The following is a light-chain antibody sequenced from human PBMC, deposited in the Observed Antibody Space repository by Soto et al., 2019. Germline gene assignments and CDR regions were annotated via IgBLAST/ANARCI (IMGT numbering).Light chain of an antibody. CDR1: SSNIGTNR. CDR2: DNN. J-gene: IGLJ1*01. Sequence: QSVLTQPPSVSAAAGQKVTISCSGSSSNIGTNRVSWYQQLPGTAPKLLIYDNNKRPSGTLDRFSGSKSGTSATLGTTGLVTGDGADYYCGTWDNSLSAYVFGTGTKVTVL. CDR3: GTWDNSLSAYV. V-gene: IGLV1-51*01.